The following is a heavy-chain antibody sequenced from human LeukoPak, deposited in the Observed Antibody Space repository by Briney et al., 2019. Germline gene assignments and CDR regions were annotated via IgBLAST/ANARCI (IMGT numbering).Heavy chain of an antibody. D-gene: IGHD4-23*01. CDR3: AAWGVDYGGNFDYSDY. Sequence: SETLSLTCTVSGGSISSYYWSWVRQPAGKGLEWIGRVYSSGSTNYNPSLMSRLTISVDQSRNQFSLRLSSVTAADTATYYCAAWGVDYGGNFDYSDYWGQGTLVTVSS. V-gene: IGHV4-4*07. J-gene: IGHJ4*02. CDR1: GGSISSYY. CDR2: VYSSGST.